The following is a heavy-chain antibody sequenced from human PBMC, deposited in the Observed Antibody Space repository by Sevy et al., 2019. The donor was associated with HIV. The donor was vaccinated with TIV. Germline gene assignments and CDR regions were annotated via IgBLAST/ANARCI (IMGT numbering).Heavy chain of an antibody. Sequence: GGSLRLSCAASGFTFNNYAMSWVRQAPGKGLEWVAVIWYDGSNKYYADSVKGRFTISRDNSKNTLYLQMNSLRAEDTAVYYCAGIAAAGTFDYWGQGTLVTVSS. CDR3: AGIAAAGTFDY. D-gene: IGHD6-13*01. J-gene: IGHJ4*02. CDR1: GFTFNNYA. CDR2: IWYDGSNK. V-gene: IGHV3-33*08.